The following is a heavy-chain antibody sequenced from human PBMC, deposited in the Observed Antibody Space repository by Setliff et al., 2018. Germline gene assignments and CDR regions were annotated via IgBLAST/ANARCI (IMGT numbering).Heavy chain of an antibody. CDR1: GYSLSNYV. CDR2: INTNTGNP. Sequence: ASVKVSCKASGYSLSNYVMNWVRQAPGQGLEWMGWINTNTGNPMYAQGFTGRFVFSLDTSVSTAYLQISSLKAEDTAVYYCAIVGVTIFGVVDDAFDIWGQGTMVTVSS. D-gene: IGHD3-3*01. CDR3: AIVGVTIFGVVDDAFDI. J-gene: IGHJ3*02. V-gene: IGHV7-4-1*02.